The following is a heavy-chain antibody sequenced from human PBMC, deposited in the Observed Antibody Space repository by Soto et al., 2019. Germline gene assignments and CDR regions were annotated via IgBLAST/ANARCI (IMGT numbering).Heavy chain of an antibody. J-gene: IGHJ3*02. CDR1: GFTFSIYG. CDR2: ISHHGSNE. CDR3: AKDNLQGSSWYIYALDI. V-gene: IGHV3-30*18. Sequence: PGGSLRLSCAASGFTFSIYGMHWVRQAPGKGLEWVAFISHHGSNEYYADSVKGRFTISRDSSKNTLYLQMDSLRAEDTAMYYCAKDNLQGSSWYIYALDIWGQGTMVTVSS. D-gene: IGHD6-13*01.